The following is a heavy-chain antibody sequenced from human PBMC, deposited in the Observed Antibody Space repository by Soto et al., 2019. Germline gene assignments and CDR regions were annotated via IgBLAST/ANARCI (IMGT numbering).Heavy chain of an antibody. V-gene: IGHV5-51*01. Sequence: GESLKISCKGSGYSFTSYWIGWVRQMPGKGLEWMGIIYPGDSDTRYSPSFQGQVTISADKSISTAYLQWSSLKASDTAMYYCATTPPPVFSSGYAYYYYGMDVWGRGTTVAVSS. CDR1: GYSFTSYW. CDR3: ATTPPPVFSSGYAYYYYGMDV. D-gene: IGHD3-3*01. J-gene: IGHJ6*02. CDR2: IYPGDSDT.